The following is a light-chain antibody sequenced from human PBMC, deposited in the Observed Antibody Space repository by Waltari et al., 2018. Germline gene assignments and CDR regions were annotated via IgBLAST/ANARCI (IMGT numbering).Light chain of an antibody. CDR1: MSNSGKNP. J-gene: IGLJ3*02. CDR3: AARDDSLNVWV. V-gene: IGLV1-44*01. CDR2: NDN. Sequence: QSVLTQPPSASGTPGQRVIISCSGTMSNSGKNPVNWYQHHPGTAPKVLIYNDNQRPWGVPARFSVSKSGPSASLAISGLQSDDEADYYCAARDDSLNVWVFGGGTKVTVL.